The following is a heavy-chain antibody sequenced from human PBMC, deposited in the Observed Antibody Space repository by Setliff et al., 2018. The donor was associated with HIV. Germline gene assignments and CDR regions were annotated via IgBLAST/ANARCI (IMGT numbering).Heavy chain of an antibody. J-gene: IGHJ6*03. V-gene: IGHV1-18*01. CDR2: ISAYNGNT. CDR1: GYTFTSYG. Sequence: ASVKVSCKASGYTFTSYGIIWVRQAPGQGLEWMGWISAYNGNTHYAQRLQGRVTMTTGTSTRTAYMELRSLRSDDTAVYYCARQFLDWSNDYYSRYYMDVWGKGTTVTVSS. D-gene: IGHD3-3*01. CDR3: ARQFLDWSNDYYSRYYMDV.